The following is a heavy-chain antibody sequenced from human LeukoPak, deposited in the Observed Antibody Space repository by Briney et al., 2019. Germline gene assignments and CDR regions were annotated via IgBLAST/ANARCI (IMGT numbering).Heavy chain of an antibody. CDR3: AKDSDFWSGYYFDY. J-gene: IGHJ4*02. Sequence: GGSLRLSGAASGFTFSSYAMHWVRQAPGKGLEWVAVISYDGSNKYYADSVKGRFTISRDNSKNTLYLQMNSLRAEDTAVYYCAKDSDFWSGYYFDYWGQGTLVTVSS. CDR2: ISYDGSNK. V-gene: IGHV3-30-3*02. D-gene: IGHD3-3*01. CDR1: GFTFSSYA.